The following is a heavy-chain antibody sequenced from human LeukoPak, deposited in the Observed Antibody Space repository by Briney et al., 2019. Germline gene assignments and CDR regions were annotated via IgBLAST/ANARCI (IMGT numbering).Heavy chain of an antibody. V-gene: IGHV3-7*03. Sequence: PGGSLRLSCAASGFTFSSYWMSWVRQAPGKGLEWVAHIKQDGSEKYYVDSVKGRFTISRDNAKNSLYLQMNSLRAEDTALYYCAKGPQWELRGCYFDYWGQGTLVTVSS. J-gene: IGHJ4*02. CDR1: GFTFSSYW. D-gene: IGHD1-26*01. CDR2: IKQDGSEK. CDR3: AKGPQWELRGCYFDY.